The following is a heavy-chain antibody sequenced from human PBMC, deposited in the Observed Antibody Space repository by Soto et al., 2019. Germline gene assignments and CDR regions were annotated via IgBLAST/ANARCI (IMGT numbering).Heavy chain of an antibody. V-gene: IGHV3-23*01. CDR2: ISGDSGRT. Sequence: EVQLLESGGGLVQPGGSVRLSCAASGLTFGNYAMSWVRQAPGKGLEWVSAISGDSGRTYYADSVKGRFTISRDNSKNTLYLQMNTLRAEDTAVYYCAVTPNCGRDCSAARYWYFDIWGRGT. CDR1: GLTFGNYA. D-gene: IGHD2-21*02. J-gene: IGHJ2*01. CDR3: AVTPNCGRDCSAARYWYFDI.